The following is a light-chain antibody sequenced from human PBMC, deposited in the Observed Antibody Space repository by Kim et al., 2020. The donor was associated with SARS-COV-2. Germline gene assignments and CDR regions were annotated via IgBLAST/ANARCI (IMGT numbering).Light chain of an antibody. Sequence: SVSPGERVTLSCRASQSVSNKLAWYQQKPGQAPRLLIYDASTRATGIPARFSGSGFGREFILTISSLQSEDFAVYYCQQYSNWWSFGQGTKVDIK. J-gene: IGKJ1*01. CDR2: DAS. CDR3: QQYSNWWS. V-gene: IGKV3-15*01. CDR1: QSVSNK.